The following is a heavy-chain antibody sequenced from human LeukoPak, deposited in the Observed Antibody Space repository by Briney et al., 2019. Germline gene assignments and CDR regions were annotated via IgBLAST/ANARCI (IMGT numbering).Heavy chain of an antibody. V-gene: IGHV1-8*01. CDR1: GYPFINYY. Sequence: GASVKVSCMASGYPFINYYIKWVRQATGQGLEWMGWINPNSGNKDYAQKLQGRVTITADKATSTAYMELSSLRSEDTAVYYCAREPVTSRRERREPPDYWGQGTLVTVSS. J-gene: IGHJ4*02. CDR2: INPNSGNK. D-gene: IGHD1-1*01. CDR3: AREPVTSRRERREPPDY.